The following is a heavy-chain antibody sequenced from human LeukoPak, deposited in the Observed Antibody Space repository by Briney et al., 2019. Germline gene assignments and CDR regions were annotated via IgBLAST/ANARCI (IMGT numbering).Heavy chain of an antibody. D-gene: IGHD1-26*01. CDR3: TRGPYGATLGY. Sequence: PSETLSLTCAVYGGSFSGYYWRWIRQPPGKGLEWIGEINHSGSTNYNPSLKSRVTISVDTSKNQFSLKLTSVTAADTAVYYCTRGPYGATLGYWGQGTLVTVSS. V-gene: IGHV4-34*01. CDR2: INHSGST. CDR1: GGSFSGYY. J-gene: IGHJ4*02.